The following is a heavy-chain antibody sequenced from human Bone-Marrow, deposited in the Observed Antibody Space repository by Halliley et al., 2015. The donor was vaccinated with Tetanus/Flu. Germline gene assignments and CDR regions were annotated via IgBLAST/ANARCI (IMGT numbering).Heavy chain of an antibody. CDR2: IYYSGST. CDR3: ARGDSGHYWPFQH. V-gene: IGHV4-59*01. Sequence: TLSLTCTVSGGSISNYYWSWIRQPPGKRPEWIGYIYYSGSTIYNPSLKSRVTISVDTSKNQFSLNLISVTAADTAAYYCARGDSGHYWPFQHWGQGTLVSVSS. D-gene: IGHD1-26*01. CDR1: GGSISNYY. J-gene: IGHJ1*01.